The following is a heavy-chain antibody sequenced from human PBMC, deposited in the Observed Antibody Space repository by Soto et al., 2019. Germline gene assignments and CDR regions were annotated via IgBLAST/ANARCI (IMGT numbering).Heavy chain of an antibody. Sequence: GGSLRLSCAASGFTFSSYAMSWVRQAPGKGLEWVSAISGSGGSTYYADSVKGRFTISRDNSKNTLYLQMNSLRAEDTAVYYCANYYYDSSGYYYVTRDGSLFDYWGQETLVTVSS. CDR3: ANYYYDSSGYYYVTRDGSLFDY. J-gene: IGHJ4*02. V-gene: IGHV3-23*01. CDR2: ISGSGGST. D-gene: IGHD3-22*01. CDR1: GFTFSSYA.